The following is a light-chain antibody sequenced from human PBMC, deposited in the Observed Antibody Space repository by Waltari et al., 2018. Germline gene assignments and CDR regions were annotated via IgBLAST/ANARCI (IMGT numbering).Light chain of an antibody. CDR3: QIWGPGFRV. Sequence: QLVLTQSPSASASLGASVKLTCTLTRGHSSYAIAWHQQKPQKGPRYLLKINSDGSHIKGDVVPDRFSGSSSGAERYLTITSRQSEDEADYYCQIWGPGFRVFGGGTKVTVL. V-gene: IGLV4-69*01. CDR2: INSDGSH. CDR1: RGHSSYA. J-gene: IGLJ3*02.